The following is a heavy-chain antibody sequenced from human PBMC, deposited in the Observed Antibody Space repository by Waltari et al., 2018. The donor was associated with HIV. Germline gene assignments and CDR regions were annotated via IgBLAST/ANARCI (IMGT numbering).Heavy chain of an antibody. CDR1: GGTFSSYA. D-gene: IGHD2-8*02. CDR3: ARDRGPLLFYFDY. Sequence: QVQLVQSGAEVKKRGSSVKVACKASGGTFSSYAISWVRQAPGQGLEWMGGIIPIFGTANYAQKFQGRVTITADISTSTAYMELSSLRSEDSAMYYCARDRGPLLFYFDYWGQGTLVTVSS. V-gene: IGHV1-69*06. J-gene: IGHJ4*02. CDR2: IIPIFGTA.